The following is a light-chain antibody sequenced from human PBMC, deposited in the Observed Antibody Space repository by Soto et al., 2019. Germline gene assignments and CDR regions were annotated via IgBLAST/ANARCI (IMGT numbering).Light chain of an antibody. CDR2: GVS. CDR3: QQYVTSPLT. Sequence: ETVLTQSRGTLSLSPGERATLSCRASQSVSSYLAWYQQKPGQAPRLLIYGVSSRATGIPDRFSGSGSGTDFTLTISRLEPEDFAVYYCQQYVTSPLTFGGGTKV. CDR1: QSVSSY. V-gene: IGKV3-20*01. J-gene: IGKJ4*01.